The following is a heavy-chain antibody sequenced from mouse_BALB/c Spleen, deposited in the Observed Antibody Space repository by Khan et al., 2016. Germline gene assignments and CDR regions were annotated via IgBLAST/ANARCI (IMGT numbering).Heavy chain of an antibody. J-gene: IGHJ3*01. CDR2: IDPENGNT. CDR1: GFNIIHYY. CDR3: ASAYYGNYAWFAY. V-gene: IGHV14-1*02. Sequence: VQLKQSGAELVRPGALVKLSCKASGFNIIHYYMHWVKQRPEQGLEWIGWIDPENGNTINDPKFQGKAIITADTSSNTVYLQLTSLPSEDNAVLYCASAYYGNYAWFAYWGQGTLVTVSA. D-gene: IGHD2-10*01.